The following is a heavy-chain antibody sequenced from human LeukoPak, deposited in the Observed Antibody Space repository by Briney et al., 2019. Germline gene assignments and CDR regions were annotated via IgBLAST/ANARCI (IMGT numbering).Heavy chain of an antibody. CDR2: INHSGST. V-gene: IGHV4-38-2*02. CDR1: GYSISSGYY. CDR3: ARRRYQLLGANWFDP. Sequence: SETLSLTCTVSGYSISSGYYWGWIRQPPGKGLEWIGEINHSGSTNYNPSLKSRVTISVDTSKNQFSLKLSSVTAADTAVYYCARRRYQLLGANWFDPWGQGTLVTVSS. J-gene: IGHJ5*02. D-gene: IGHD2-2*01.